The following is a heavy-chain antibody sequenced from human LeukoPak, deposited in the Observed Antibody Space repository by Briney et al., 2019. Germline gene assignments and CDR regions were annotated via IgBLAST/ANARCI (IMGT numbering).Heavy chain of an antibody. Sequence: SETLSLTCAVYGGSFSGYYWSWIRQPPGKGLEWIGEINHSGSNNYNPSLKSRVTISVETSKNQFSLKLSSVTAADTAVYYCARGPVSCIAAAATRYFQHWGQGTLVIVAS. CDR3: ARGPVSCIAAAATRYFQH. CDR1: GGSFSGYY. CDR2: INHSGSN. J-gene: IGHJ1*01. D-gene: IGHD6-13*01. V-gene: IGHV4-34*01.